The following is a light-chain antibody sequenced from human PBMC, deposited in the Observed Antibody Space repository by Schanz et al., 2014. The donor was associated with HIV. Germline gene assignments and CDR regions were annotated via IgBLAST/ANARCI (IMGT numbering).Light chain of an antibody. Sequence: QSALTQPASVSGSPGQSITISCTGTSSDVGGYNYVSWYQQHPGKAPKLMIYDVSNRPSGVSDRFSGSKSANTASLTVSGLQADDEADYYCSSYVDTYSVIFGGGTKVTVL. CDR2: DVS. V-gene: IGLV2-14*01. CDR3: SSYVDTYSVI. J-gene: IGLJ2*01. CDR1: SSDVGGYNY.